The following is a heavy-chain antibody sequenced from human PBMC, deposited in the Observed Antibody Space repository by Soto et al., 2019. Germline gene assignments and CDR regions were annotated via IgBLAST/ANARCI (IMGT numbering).Heavy chain of an antibody. CDR3: ASSAGLDHLLNYYGLNV. Sequence: QVLLVQSSAEVKKPGSSVKVSCKASGGTFTSTAFSWVRQAPGQGLEWMGGIIPVLGTPNYAQKFQARLTVTADASTTTVHMELSSLRSDDTAVHYCASSAGLDHLLNYYGLNVWGQGTTVTVSS. D-gene: IGHD6-13*01. V-gene: IGHV1-69*01. J-gene: IGHJ6*02. CDR2: IIPVLGTP. CDR1: GGTFTSTA.